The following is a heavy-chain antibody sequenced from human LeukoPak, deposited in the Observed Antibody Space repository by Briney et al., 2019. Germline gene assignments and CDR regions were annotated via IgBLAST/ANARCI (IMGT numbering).Heavy chain of an antibody. CDR3: ARVVITTGFDY. CDR1: GYSISSGYY. Sequence: SETLSLTCTVSGYSISSGYYWGWIRQPPGKGLEWIGSIYHSGSTYYNPSLKSRVTISVDTSKNQFSLKLSSVTAADTTVYYCARVVITTGFDYWGQGTLVTVSS. D-gene: IGHD3-22*01. V-gene: IGHV4-38-2*02. J-gene: IGHJ4*02. CDR2: IYHSGST.